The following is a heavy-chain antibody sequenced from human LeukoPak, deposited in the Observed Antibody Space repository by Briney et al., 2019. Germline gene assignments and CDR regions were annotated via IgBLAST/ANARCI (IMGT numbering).Heavy chain of an antibody. CDR1: GGSFSGYY. Sequence: SETLSLTCAVYGGSFSGYYWSWIRQPPGKGLEWIGEINHSGSTNYNPSLKSRVTISVDTSKNQFSLKLSSVTAADTAVYYCARSRESIAAAGTPNFDYWGQGTLVTVSS. V-gene: IGHV4-34*01. D-gene: IGHD6-13*01. J-gene: IGHJ4*02. CDR3: ARSRESIAAAGTPNFDY. CDR2: INHSGST.